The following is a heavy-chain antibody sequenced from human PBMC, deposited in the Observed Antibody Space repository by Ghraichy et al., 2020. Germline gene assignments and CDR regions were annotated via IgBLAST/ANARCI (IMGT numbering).Heavy chain of an antibody. CDR2: ISGGGGMQ. D-gene: IGHD1-1*01. V-gene: IGHV3-23*01. CDR1: GFTFSSYA. J-gene: IGHJ1*01. CDR3: AKDPTSAGTAEYFHQ. Sequence: GGSLRLSCAASGFTFSSYAMSWVRQAPGKGLEWVSSISGGGGMQYYADSVKGRFTISRDNSKNTLSLQMNSLRAEDTAVYYCAKDPTSAGTAEYFHQWGQGTLVTVSS.